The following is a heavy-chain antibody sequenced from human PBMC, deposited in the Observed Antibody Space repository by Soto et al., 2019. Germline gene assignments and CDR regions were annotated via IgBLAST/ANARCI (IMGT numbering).Heavy chain of an antibody. CDR3: ARAYYDFWSGYWRFDY. Sequence: ASVKVSCKASGYTFTSYGISWVRQAPGQGLEWMGWISAYNGNTNYAQKLQGRVTMTTDTSTSTAYMELRSLRSDDTAVYYCARAYYDFWSGYWRFDYWGQGTLDTVSS. CDR2: ISAYNGNT. CDR1: GYTFTSYG. V-gene: IGHV1-18*01. D-gene: IGHD3-3*01. J-gene: IGHJ4*02.